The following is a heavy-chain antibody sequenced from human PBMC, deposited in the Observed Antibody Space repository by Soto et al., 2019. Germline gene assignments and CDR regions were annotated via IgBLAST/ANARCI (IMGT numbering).Heavy chain of an antibody. CDR3: AGGLQYYDFWSGLLGKYYFDY. CDR2: MNPNSGNT. CDR1: GYTFTSYD. J-gene: IGHJ4*02. D-gene: IGHD3-3*01. Sequence: QVQLVQSGAEVKKPGASVKVSCKASGYTFTSYDINWVRQATGQGLEWMGWMNPNSGNTGYAQKFQGRVTMTRNTSISPAYLELSSLRSEDTAVYYCAGGLQYYDFWSGLLGKYYFDYWGQGTLVTVSS. V-gene: IGHV1-8*01.